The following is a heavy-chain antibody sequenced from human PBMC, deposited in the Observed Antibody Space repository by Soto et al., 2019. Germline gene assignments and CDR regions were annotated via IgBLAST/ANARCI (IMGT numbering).Heavy chain of an antibody. D-gene: IGHD3-9*01. J-gene: IGHJ4*02. Sequence: HPGGSLRLSCAASGFIFSSYSMNWVRQAPGKGLEWVSSISSSSSTIYYADSVKGRFTISRDNAKNSLYLQMNSLRAEDTAVYYCARDLRYFEPWDYWGQGTLVNVS. CDR2: ISSSSSTI. CDR1: GFIFSSYS. V-gene: IGHV3-48*01. CDR3: ARDLRYFEPWDY.